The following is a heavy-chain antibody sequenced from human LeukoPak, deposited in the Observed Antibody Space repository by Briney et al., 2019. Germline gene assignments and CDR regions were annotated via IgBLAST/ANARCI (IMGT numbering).Heavy chain of an antibody. V-gene: IGHV3-9*01. CDR1: GFTFDDYA. Sequence: GRSLRLSCAASGFTFDDYAMHWVRQAPGKGLEWVSGISWNSGSIGYADSVKGRFTISRDNAKNSLYLQMNSLRAEDTALYYCAKAGAYDSSGSFDYWGQGTPVTVSS. J-gene: IGHJ4*02. CDR2: ISWNSGSI. CDR3: AKAGAYDSSGSFDY. D-gene: IGHD3-22*01.